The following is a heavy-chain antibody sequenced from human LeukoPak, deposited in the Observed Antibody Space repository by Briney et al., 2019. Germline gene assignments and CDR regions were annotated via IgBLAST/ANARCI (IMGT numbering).Heavy chain of an antibody. V-gene: IGHV3-11*01. D-gene: IGHD3-10*01. CDR1: GFTFSDYY. CDR3: ARDIGEWLWNWGRGMDV. Sequence: GGSLRLPCAASGFTFSDYYMSWIRQAPGKGLEWVSYISSSGSTIYYADSVKGRFTISRDNAKNSLYLQMNSLRAEDTAVYYCARDIGEWLWNWGRGMDVWGQGTTVTVSS. J-gene: IGHJ6*02. CDR2: ISSSGSTI.